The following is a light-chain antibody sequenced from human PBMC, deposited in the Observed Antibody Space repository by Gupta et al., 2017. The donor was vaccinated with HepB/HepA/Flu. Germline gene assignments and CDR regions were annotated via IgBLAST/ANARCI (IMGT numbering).Light chain of an antibody. V-gene: IGKV3-15*01. Sequence: EIVMTQSPATLSVSPGESATLSCRASQSVRSNLAWYQQKPGQAPRLLIYGASTRATGIPARFSGSGYGTEFTLTISSRQSEDFAVYYCQQHNNWPPWTFGQGTKVEIK. CDR1: QSVRSN. J-gene: IGKJ1*01. CDR2: GAS. CDR3: QQHNNWPPWT.